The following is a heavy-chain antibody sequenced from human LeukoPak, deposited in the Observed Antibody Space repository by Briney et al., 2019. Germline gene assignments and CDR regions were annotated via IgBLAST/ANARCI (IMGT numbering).Heavy chain of an antibody. CDR3: ARADYYGSGRRYYMDV. CDR1: GYTFTDFF. V-gene: IGHV1-2*02. CDR2: ISPNSGGT. D-gene: IGHD3-10*01. Sequence: ASVKVSCKASGYTFTDFFMHWVRQAPGQGLEWMGWISPNSGGTKYAQNFQGRVTMTRDTSISTAYMELSRLTSDDTAVYYCARADYYGSGRRYYMDVWGEGTPVTISS. J-gene: IGHJ6*03.